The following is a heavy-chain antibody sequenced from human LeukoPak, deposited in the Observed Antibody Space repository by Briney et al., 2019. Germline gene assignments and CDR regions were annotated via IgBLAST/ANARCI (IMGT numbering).Heavy chain of an antibody. D-gene: IGHD4-11*01. V-gene: IGHV4-61*01. J-gene: IGHJ4*02. CDR1: GGSVSSGTYY. Sequence: TLSLTCTVSGGSVSSGTYYWSWIRQPPGKGLEWIGYIYYSGTTNYNPSLKSRVTISVDTSKNQFSLKLSSVTAADTAVYYCARDRVRGNSNPFFDYWGQGTLVTVSS. CDR3: ARDRVRGNSNPFFDY. CDR2: IYYSGTT.